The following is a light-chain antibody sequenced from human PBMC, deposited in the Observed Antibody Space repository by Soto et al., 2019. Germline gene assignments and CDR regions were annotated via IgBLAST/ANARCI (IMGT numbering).Light chain of an antibody. CDR3: MQGTHWPWT. V-gene: IGKV2-30*01. Sequence: DVVMTQSPLSLSVTLGQPASISCRSTQGLVYSDGNTYLNWFHQRPGQSPRRLIYMISNRDSGVPDRFSGSGSGTDFTLTISSVEAEDVGVYYCMQGTHWPWTFGQGTKVEVK. CDR1: QGLVYSDGNTY. CDR2: MIS. J-gene: IGKJ1*01.